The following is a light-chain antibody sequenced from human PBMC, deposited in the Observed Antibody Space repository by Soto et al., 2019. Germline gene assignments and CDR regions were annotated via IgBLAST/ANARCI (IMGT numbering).Light chain of an antibody. CDR2: EGS. V-gene: IGLV2-23*03. CDR1: YSDVGSYNL. J-gene: IGLJ3*02. Sequence: QSALTQPASVSGSPGHSITISCTGTYSDVGSYNLVSWYQQHPGKAPKVIIYEGSKRPSGVSNRFSGSQFGNTASLTISGLQAEDEADYYCCSYASSSTFVFGGGTKLTVL. CDR3: CSYASSSTFV.